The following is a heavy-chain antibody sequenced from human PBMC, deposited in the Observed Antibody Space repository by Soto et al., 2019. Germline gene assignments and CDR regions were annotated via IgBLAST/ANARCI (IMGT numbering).Heavy chain of an antibody. J-gene: IGHJ3*02. Sequence: EEQLVESGGGLVKPGESLRLSCAGYGFTFKTYSMNWVRQAPGKGLEWVSSISGSSSFIYYAESVRGRLTISRDNAKNSLSLQMNSLRVEDTVVYYCARDLGNTGYPDAFDIWGQGTMVTVSS. CDR2: ISGSSSFI. V-gene: IGHV3-21*01. D-gene: IGHD3-9*01. CDR3: ARDLGNTGYPDAFDI. CDR1: GFTFKTYS.